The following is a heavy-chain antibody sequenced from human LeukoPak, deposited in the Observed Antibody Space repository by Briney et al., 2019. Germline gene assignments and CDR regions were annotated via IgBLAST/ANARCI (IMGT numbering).Heavy chain of an antibody. CDR2: IKEDGREK. J-gene: IGHJ4*02. D-gene: IGHD3-10*01. Sequence: GGSLRLSCATSGFTFSSSWMSWVRQAPGKGLECVANIKEDGREKYYVDSVKGRFTISRDSAKNSLYLQMSSLRAKDTAVYYCARGGRPDYWGQGTLVTVSS. V-gene: IGHV3-7*01. CDR3: ARGGRPDY. CDR1: GFTFSSSW.